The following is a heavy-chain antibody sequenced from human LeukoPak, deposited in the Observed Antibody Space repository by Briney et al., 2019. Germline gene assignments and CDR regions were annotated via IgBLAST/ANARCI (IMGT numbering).Heavy chain of an antibody. V-gene: IGHV4-30-4*01. CDR2: IYYSGTT. J-gene: IGHJ4*02. CDR1: GGSISSGDHY. CDR3: AREGPVTTVNHIDY. Sequence: SQTLSLTCTVSGGSISSGDHYWSWIRQPPGKGLEWIGYIYYSGTTYYNRPLRSRVSISVDTSKNQFSLKLTSVTAADTAVYYCAREGPVTTVNHIDYWGQGTLVTVSS. D-gene: IGHD4-17*01.